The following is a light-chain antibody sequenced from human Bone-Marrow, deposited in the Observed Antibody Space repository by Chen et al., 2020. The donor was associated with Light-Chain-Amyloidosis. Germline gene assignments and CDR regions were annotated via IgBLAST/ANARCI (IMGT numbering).Light chain of an antibody. CDR1: QNINNY. CDR3: QQYNNFPFT. V-gene: IGKV1-16*02. CDR2: AAS. Sequence: DIQLTRCLCSLSASVGDRVTITCRASQNINNYLVWFQQKPGKAPTSLFYAASNLQSGVPSKFSGSGSGTDFTLTISSLQPEDFATYYCQQYNNFPFTFGPGTKVDIK. J-gene: IGKJ3*01.